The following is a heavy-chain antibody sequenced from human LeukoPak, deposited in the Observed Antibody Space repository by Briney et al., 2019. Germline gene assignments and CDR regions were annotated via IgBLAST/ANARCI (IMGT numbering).Heavy chain of an antibody. CDR3: ASGGTSGYSSSLHFWGGNYYFDN. CDR2: IKQDGSEK. J-gene: IGHJ4*02. V-gene: IGHV3-7*01. CDR1: GFIFSNYW. D-gene: IGHD6-13*01. Sequence: PGGSLRLSCAASGFIFSNYWMSWVRQAPGKGLEWVANIKQDGSEKYYVDSVKGRFTISRDNAKNSLYLQMNSLRGEDTAVYYCASGGTSGYSSSLHFWGGNYYFDNWGQGTLVTVSS.